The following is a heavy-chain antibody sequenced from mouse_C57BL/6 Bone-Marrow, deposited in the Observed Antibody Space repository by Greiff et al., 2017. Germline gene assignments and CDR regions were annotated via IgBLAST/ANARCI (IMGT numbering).Heavy chain of an antibody. Sequence: QVQLKESGAELVKPGASVKLSCKASGYTFTSYWMHWVKQRPGQGLEWIGMIHPNSGSTNYNEKFKSKATLTVDKSSSTAYMQLSSLTSEDSAVYYCARWKYSNYCWGQGTTLTVSS. D-gene: IGHD2-5*01. CDR1: GYTFTSYW. J-gene: IGHJ2*01. CDR2: IHPNSGST. V-gene: IGHV1-64*01. CDR3: ARWKYSNYC.